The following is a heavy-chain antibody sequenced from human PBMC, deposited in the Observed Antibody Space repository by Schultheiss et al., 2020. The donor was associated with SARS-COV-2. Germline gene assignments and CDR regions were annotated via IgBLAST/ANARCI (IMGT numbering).Heavy chain of an antibody. CDR2: IFYSGST. Sequence: SETLSLTCTVSGGSISSYYWSWIRQPPGKGLEWIGYIFYSGSTNYNPSLKSRVTISVDTSKNRFSLKLSSVTAADTAVYYCARRWDIVVVPAAKHAFDIWGQGTMVTVSS. CDR3: ARRWDIVVVPAAKHAFDI. CDR1: GGSISSYY. D-gene: IGHD2-2*01. J-gene: IGHJ3*02. V-gene: IGHV4-59*01.